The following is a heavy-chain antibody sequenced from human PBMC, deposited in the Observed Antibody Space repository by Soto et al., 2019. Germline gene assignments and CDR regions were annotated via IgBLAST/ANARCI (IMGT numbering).Heavy chain of an antibody. V-gene: IGHV4-59*08. Sequence: QVQLQESGPGLVKPSETLSLTCTVSGGSITSYYWSWIRQPPGKGLEWIGYIYYSGSTNYNPSLMSRVTKTVDTSKNQFSLKLSSVTAADKAVYYCASTVPTATFDYWGQGTLVTVSS. D-gene: IGHD5-12*01. CDR3: ASTVPTATFDY. J-gene: IGHJ4*02. CDR2: IYYSGST. CDR1: GGSITSYY.